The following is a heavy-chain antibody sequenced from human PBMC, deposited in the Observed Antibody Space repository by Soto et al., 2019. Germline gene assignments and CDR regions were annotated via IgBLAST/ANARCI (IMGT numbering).Heavy chain of an antibody. Sequence: QVQLVQSGAEVRKPGSSVKVSCKASGGTFSRHAISWVRQAPGQGLEWMGGIIPIFGTANHAQKFQGRVTIIADESTSTAYMELSSLRSEDTAVYYCARRIYYDYDRFDPWGQGTLVTVSS. D-gene: IGHD3-22*01. CDR1: GGTFSRHA. J-gene: IGHJ5*02. V-gene: IGHV1-69*01. CDR2: IIPIFGTA. CDR3: ARRIYYDYDRFDP.